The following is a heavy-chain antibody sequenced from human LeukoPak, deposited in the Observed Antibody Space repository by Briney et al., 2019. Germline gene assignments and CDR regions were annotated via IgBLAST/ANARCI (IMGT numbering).Heavy chain of an antibody. J-gene: IGHJ5*02. D-gene: IGHD6-25*01. CDR3: ARVAGYLPTRWFDP. V-gene: IGHV4-34*01. CDR2: INYTGST. Sequence: SDTLSLTCAVYGGSFSGFYWSWIRHVPGKGLEWIGEINYTGSTSYNPSLKSRVTISVDTSQNQFFLLLTSVTAADTAVYYCARVAGYLPTRWFDPWGQGTLVTVSS. CDR1: GGSFSGFY.